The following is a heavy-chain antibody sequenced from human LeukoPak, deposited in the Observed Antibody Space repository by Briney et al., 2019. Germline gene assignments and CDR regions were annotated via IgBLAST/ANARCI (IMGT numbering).Heavy chain of an antibody. CDR3: ARANDRGGTSPLDY. Sequence: SETQSLTCGVSNYYISSGSYWSWIRQPPGKGLEWIGGIYHTGSAYYSSSLQSRVTISVDTSKNQFSVKLSSVTAADTAVYYCARANDRGGTSPLDYWGQGTLVTVSS. CDR2: IYHTGSA. D-gene: IGHD2-2*01. V-gene: IGHV4-38-2*01. CDR1: NYYISSGSY. J-gene: IGHJ4*02.